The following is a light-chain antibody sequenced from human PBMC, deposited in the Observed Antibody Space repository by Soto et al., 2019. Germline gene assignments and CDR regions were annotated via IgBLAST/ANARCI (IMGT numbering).Light chain of an antibody. V-gene: IGKV1-39*01. J-gene: IGKJ1*01. CDR2: GAS. Sequence: DIQMTHSPSTLSASVGDTVTITCRASQSLSGWVAWYQQKPGKAPKVLIYGASSLQSGVPLRFSGSGSGTDFTLAISSLQPEDSATYYCQQSYTTPWTFGQGTKVDIK. CDR3: QQSYTTPWT. CDR1: QSLSGW.